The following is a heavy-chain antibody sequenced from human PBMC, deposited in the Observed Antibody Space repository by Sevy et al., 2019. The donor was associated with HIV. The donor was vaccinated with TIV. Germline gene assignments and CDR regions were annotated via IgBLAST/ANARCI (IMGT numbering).Heavy chain of an antibody. J-gene: IGHJ4*02. V-gene: IGHV3-30-3*01. Sequence: GGSLRLSCAASGFTFSSYAMHWVRQAPGKGLEWVAVISYDGSNKYYADSVKGQFTISRDNSKNTLYLQMNSLRAEDTAVYYCARETMIVVVIPQYYFDYWGQGTLVTVSS. D-gene: IGHD3-22*01. CDR2: ISYDGSNK. CDR1: GFTFSSYA. CDR3: ARETMIVVVIPQYYFDY.